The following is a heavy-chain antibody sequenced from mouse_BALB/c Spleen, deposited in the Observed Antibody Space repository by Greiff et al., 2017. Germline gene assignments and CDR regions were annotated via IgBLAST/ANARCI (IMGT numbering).Heavy chain of an antibody. V-gene: IGHV5-17*02. J-gene: IGHJ4*01. Sequence: EVKLQESGGGLVQPGGSRKLSCAASGFTFSSFGMHWVRQAPEKGLEWVAYISSGSSTIYYADTVKGRFTISRDNPKNTLFLQMTSLRSEDTAMYYCARGTTVVGDAMDYWGQGTSVTVSS. CDR3: ARGTTVVGDAMDY. D-gene: IGHD1-1*01. CDR2: ISSGSSTI. CDR1: GFTFSSFG.